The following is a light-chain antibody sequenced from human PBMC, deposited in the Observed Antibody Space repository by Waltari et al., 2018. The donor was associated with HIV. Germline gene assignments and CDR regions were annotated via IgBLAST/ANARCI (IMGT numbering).Light chain of an antibody. Sequence: QPELTQPPSVSGAPGQTVTISCTGSSSNIGAGYGVHWYQHLPGAAPKLLIYDINNRPSGVPDRFSGSKSGTSATLGISGLQTGDEADYYCGTWDTSLSALVFGGGTKLTVL. CDR3: GTWDTSLSALV. V-gene: IGLV1-40*01. J-gene: IGLJ2*01. CDR1: SSNIGAGYG. CDR2: DIN.